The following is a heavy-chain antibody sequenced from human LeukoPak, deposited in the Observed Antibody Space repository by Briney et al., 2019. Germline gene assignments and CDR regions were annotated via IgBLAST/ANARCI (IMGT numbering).Heavy chain of an antibody. Sequence: GGSLRLSCAGSGFTFSNYEMNWVRQAPGKRPEWVSSISSSSSYIYYADSVKGRFTISRDNAKNSLYLQMNSLRAEDTALYYCARGASRADYWGQGTLVTVSS. CDR3: ARGASRADY. CDR1: GFTFSNYE. V-gene: IGHV3-21*01. CDR2: ISSSSSYI. J-gene: IGHJ4*02.